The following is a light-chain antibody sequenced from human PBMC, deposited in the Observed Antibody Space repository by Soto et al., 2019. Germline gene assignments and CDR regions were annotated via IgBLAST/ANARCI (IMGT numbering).Light chain of an antibody. CDR2: DAS. Sequence: EIVLTQSPATLSLSPGERATLSCRASQSVSSYLAWYQQKPGQAPRLLIYDASNRATGIPARFSGSGSGTDFTLTISSLXPEDFAXYXXQQRSNWPPITFGQGTRLEIK. CDR3: QQRSNWPPIT. CDR1: QSVSSY. J-gene: IGKJ5*01. V-gene: IGKV3-11*01.